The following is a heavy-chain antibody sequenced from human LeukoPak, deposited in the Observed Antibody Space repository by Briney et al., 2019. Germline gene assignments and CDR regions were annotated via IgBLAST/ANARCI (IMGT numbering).Heavy chain of an antibody. J-gene: IGHJ4*02. Sequence: GGSLRLSCAASGFTFSSYAMSWVRQAPGKGLEWVSAISGSGGSTYYADSVKGRFTISRDNSKNTLYLQMNSLGAEDTAVYYCAKGYYYDSSGFDYWGQGTLVTVSS. CDR2: ISGSGGST. CDR1: GFTFSSYA. CDR3: AKGYYYDSSGFDY. D-gene: IGHD3-22*01. V-gene: IGHV3-23*01.